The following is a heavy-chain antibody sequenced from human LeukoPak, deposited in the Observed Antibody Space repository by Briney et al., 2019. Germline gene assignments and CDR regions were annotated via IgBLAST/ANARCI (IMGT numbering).Heavy chain of an antibody. V-gene: IGHV3-23*01. J-gene: IGHJ4*02. CDR1: GFTFSSYA. D-gene: IGHD6-6*01. Sequence: GGSLRLSCAASGFTFSSYAMSWVHQAPGKGLEWVSAISGSGGSTYYADSVKGRFTISRDNSKNTLYLQMNSLRAEDTAVYYCAKDRRSSYYFDYWGQGTLVTVSS. CDR3: AKDRRSSYYFDY. CDR2: ISGSGGST.